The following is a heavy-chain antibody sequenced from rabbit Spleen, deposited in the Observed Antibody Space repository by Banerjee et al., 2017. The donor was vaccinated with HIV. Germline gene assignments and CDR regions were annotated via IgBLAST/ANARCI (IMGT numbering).Heavy chain of an antibody. D-gene: IGHD2-1*01. CDR1: GFDLNSYG. CDR3: VRWGVDDYGGNL. J-gene: IGHJ4*01. CDR2: IDPIFGST. V-gene: IGHV1S47*01. Sequence: QEQLVESGGGLVQPGGSLKLSCKASGFDLNSYGVSWVRQAPGKGLEWIGYIDPIFGSTYYASWVNGRFTVSSHNAQNTLYLQLNSLTVADTATYFCVRWGVDDYGGNLWGPGTLVTVS.